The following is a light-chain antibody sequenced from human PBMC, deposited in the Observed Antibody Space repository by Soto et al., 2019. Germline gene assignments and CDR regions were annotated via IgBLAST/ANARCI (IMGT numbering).Light chain of an antibody. Sequence: QSALTQPASVSGSPGQSLTIACTGTRSDVGGYNFVSWYQQHPGKVPKLMIFDVNRRPSGVSDRFSGSKSGNTASLTISGLQAEDEGDYYCCSYTSSSTHVFGSGTKLTVL. V-gene: IGLV2-14*03. J-gene: IGLJ1*01. CDR2: DVN. CDR3: CSYTSSSTHV. CDR1: RSDVGGYNF.